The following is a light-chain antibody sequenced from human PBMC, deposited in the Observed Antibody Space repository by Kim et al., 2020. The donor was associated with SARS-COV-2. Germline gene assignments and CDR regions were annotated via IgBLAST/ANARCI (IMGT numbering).Light chain of an antibody. Sequence: EIVMTQSPATLSVSPGERATLSCRASQGVINNLAWYQHKPGQPPRLLIYGASSRATGVPARFSGSGSGTDFTLTVSSLQSEDFAVYYCHQYNDWPPGDTFGQGTKLEI. V-gene: IGKV3-15*01. CDR3: HQYNDWPPGDT. CDR1: QGVINN. CDR2: GAS. J-gene: IGKJ2*01.